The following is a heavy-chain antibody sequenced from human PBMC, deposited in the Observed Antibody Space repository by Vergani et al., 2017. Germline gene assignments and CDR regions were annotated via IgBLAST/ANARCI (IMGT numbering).Heavy chain of an antibody. J-gene: IGHJ6*02. CDR2: INPNSGGT. Sequence: QVQLVQSGAEVKKPGASVKVSCKASGYTFTGYYMHWVRQAPGQGLEWMGWINPNSGGTNYAQKFQGRVTMTRDKSISTAYMELSRLRSDDTAVYYCARDRNGVVPAAMRYYYGMDVWGQGTTVTVSS. CDR3: ARDRNGVVPAAMRYYYGMDV. D-gene: IGHD2-2*01. V-gene: IGHV1-2*02. CDR1: GYTFTGYY.